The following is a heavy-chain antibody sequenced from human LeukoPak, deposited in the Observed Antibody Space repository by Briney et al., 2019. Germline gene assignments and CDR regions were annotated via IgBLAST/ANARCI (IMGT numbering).Heavy chain of an antibody. J-gene: IGHJ4*02. CDR3: AKDLSSGLPGFFDY. CDR2: IVGTTGTI. CDR1: GFPFSSYS. Sequence: VGALTLSLAASGFPFSSYSMSWFRQAAGKGLEWVSGIVGTTGTIYYADSVKGRLIISRDKSKNTLYLEMNSLRAEDTAVYYCAKDLSSGLPGFFDYWGRG. V-gene: IGHV3-23*01. D-gene: IGHD6-25*01.